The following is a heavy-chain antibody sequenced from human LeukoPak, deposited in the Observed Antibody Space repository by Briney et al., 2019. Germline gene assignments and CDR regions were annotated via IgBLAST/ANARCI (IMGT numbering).Heavy chain of an antibody. CDR3: GRYYVMDV. V-gene: IGHV3-23*01. J-gene: IGHJ6*02. CDR1: GFTFSIYV. Sequence: PGGTLRLSCAVSGFTFSIYVMNWVRQAPGKGLEWVSNISDSGCSKYYADFVKGRFTISRDNSKSTLYLQMNSLRAEDTAVYYCGRYYVMDVWGQGTSVTVSS. CDR2: ISDSGCSK.